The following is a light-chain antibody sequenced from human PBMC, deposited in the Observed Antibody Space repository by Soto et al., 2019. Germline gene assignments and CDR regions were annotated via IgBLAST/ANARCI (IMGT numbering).Light chain of an antibody. Sequence: DIQIAQSPSSVSSSVAERFSITCLASQSISSYLNWYQQKPGKAPKLLIYAASSLQSGVPSRFSGSGSGTDFTLTISSLQPEDFATYYCQQSYSTPITFGQGTRLENK. CDR1: QSISSY. V-gene: IGKV1-39*01. CDR3: QQSYSTPIT. CDR2: AAS. J-gene: IGKJ5*01.